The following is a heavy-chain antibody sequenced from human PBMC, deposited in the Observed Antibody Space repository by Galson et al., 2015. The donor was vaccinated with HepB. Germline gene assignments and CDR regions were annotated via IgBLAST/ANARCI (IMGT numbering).Heavy chain of an antibody. Sequence: SVKVSCKASGGTFSSYAISWVRQAPGQGLEWMGGIIPILGIANYAQKFQGRVTITADKSTSTAYMELSSLRSEDTAVYYCARRGQGGIAARPYYYYMDVWGKGTTVTVSS. V-gene: IGHV1-69*10. D-gene: IGHD6-6*01. J-gene: IGHJ6*03. CDR3: ARRGQGGIAARPYYYYMDV. CDR2: IIPILGIA. CDR1: GGTFSSYA.